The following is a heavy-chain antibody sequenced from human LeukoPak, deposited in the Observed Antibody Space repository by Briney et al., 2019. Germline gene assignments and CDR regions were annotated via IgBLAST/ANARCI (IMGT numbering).Heavy chain of an antibody. CDR3: AKDPRSYFDFWAD. CDR1: GFTFSSYA. CDR2: IYGSGGTT. Sequence: GGALRLSCAASGFTFSSYAMSWVRQAPGKGLEWVSAIYGSGGTTYYADSVKGRFTISRDNSKNTLYLQMNSLRAEDTAVYYCAKDPRSYFDFWADWGQGTLVTVSS. V-gene: IGHV3-23*01. J-gene: IGHJ4*02. D-gene: IGHD3-3*01.